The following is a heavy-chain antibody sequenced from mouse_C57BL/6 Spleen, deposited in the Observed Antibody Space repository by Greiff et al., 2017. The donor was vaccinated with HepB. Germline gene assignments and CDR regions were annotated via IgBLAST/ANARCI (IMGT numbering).Heavy chain of an antibody. J-gene: IGHJ3*01. Sequence: QVQLKESGPELVKPGASVKISCKASGYAFSSSWMNWVKQRPGKGLEWIGRIYPGDGDTNYNGKFKGKATLTADKSSSTAYMQLSSLTSEDSAVYFCADVYYGFFYWGQGTLVTVSA. V-gene: IGHV1-82*01. CDR3: ADVYYGFFY. CDR2: IYPGDGDT. CDR1: GYAFSSSW. D-gene: IGHD2-2*01.